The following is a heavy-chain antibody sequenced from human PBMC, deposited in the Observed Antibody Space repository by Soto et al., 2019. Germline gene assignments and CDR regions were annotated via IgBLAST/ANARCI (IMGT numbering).Heavy chain of an antibody. J-gene: IGHJ5*02. Sequence: QVQLVQSGVEVKKPGASVKVSCKASGTPFTTYGISWVRQAPGQGLEWMGWISPYDGDTNYADTLQGRVTLTTDTSTTTAYMELRSLRSDDTAMYYCARDHGGSYQADSFDPWGQGTLVIVSS. CDR2: ISPYDGDT. CDR1: GTPFTTYG. CDR3: ARDHGGSYQADSFDP. D-gene: IGHD1-26*01. V-gene: IGHV1-18*01.